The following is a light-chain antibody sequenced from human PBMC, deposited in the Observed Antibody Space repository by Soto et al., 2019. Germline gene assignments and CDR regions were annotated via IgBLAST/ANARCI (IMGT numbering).Light chain of an antibody. V-gene: IGKV3-20*01. CDR2: GVS. CDR1: QSVRSDY. Sequence: EIVLTQSPATLSLSPGDRATLSCRASQSVRSDYFAWYQQKPGQAPRVIIFGVSTRATAIPDRFSGSGSGTDFTLTISRLEPEGFALYYCQQYGNPPLTFGGGTKVDIK. J-gene: IGKJ4*01. CDR3: QQYGNPPLT.